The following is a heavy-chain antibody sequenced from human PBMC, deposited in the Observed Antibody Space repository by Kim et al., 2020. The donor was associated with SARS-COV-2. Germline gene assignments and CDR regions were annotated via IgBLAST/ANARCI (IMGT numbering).Heavy chain of an antibody. J-gene: IGHJ6*02. V-gene: IGHV4-34*01. CDR1: GGSFSGYY. CDR2: INHSGST. Sequence: PETLSLTCAVYGGSFSGYYWSWIRQPPGKGLEWIGEINHSGSTNYTTSLKSRVTISVDTSKNQFSLKLSSVTAADTAVYYCARVGGYDFWSGYYRYYRMDVWGQGTTGAVSS. D-gene: IGHD3-3*01. CDR3: ARVGGYDFWSGYYRYYRMDV.